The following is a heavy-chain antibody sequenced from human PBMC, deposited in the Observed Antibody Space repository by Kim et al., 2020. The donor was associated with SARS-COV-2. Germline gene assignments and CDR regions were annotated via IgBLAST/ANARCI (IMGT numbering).Heavy chain of an antibody. Sequence: YSPSFQGQVTISVEKSTTTAYLQWSSLKASDTAMYYCARSAGPYDYYFDYWGQGTLVTVSS. D-gene: IGHD3-16*01. J-gene: IGHJ4*02. CDR3: ARSAGPYDYYFDY. V-gene: IGHV5-51*01.